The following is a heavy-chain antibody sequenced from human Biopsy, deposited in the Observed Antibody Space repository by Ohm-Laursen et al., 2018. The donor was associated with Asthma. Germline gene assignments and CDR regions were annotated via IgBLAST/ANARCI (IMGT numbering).Heavy chain of an antibody. J-gene: IGHJ6*02. D-gene: IGHD3-3*01. CDR3: ARDVSFGRFLEWSSGMDV. Sequence: TLSLPCTVSGGSIRSYCWSWTRQPPGKGLERIGYIHFSGSTNYNPSLKSRVTMSVDTSKNQFSLNLRSVTAADTAVYYCARDVSFGRFLEWSSGMDVWGQGTTVTVSS. CDR1: GGSIRSYC. V-gene: IGHV4-59*01. CDR2: IHFSGST.